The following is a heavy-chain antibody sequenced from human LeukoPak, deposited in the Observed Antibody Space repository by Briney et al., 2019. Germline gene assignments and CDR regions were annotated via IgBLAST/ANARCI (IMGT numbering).Heavy chain of an antibody. CDR1: GASISSYY. J-gene: IGHJ3*02. CDR3: ARDTQEPAEMTTVGDAFDI. Sequence: SETLSLTCTVSGASISSYYWSWIRQSPRKGLEWIGYIYYSGSTKYNPSLKSRVTISVDTSKNQFSLKLNSVTAADTAVYYCARDTQEPAEMTTVGDAFDIWGQGTMVTVSS. V-gene: IGHV4-59*01. D-gene: IGHD4-17*01. CDR2: IYYSGST.